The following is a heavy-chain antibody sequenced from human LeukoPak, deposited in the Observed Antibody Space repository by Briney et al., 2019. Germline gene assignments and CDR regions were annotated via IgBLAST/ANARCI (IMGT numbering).Heavy chain of an antibody. V-gene: IGHV4-59*01. D-gene: IGHD4-17*01. CDR2: IYYSGST. CDR1: GGSISSYY. Sequence: SETLSLTCTVSGGSISSYYWSWIRQPPGKGLEWIGYIYYSGSTNYNPSLKSRVTISVDTSKNQFSLKLSSVTAADTAVYYCASSMTTVPNFDYWGQGTLVTVSS. CDR3: ASSMTTVPNFDY. J-gene: IGHJ4*02.